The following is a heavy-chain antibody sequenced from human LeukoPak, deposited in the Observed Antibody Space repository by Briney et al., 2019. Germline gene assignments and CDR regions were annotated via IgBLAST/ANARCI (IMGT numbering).Heavy chain of an antibody. Sequence: SETLSLTCTVSGGPISSYYWSWIRQPPGKGLEWNGYIYYSGSTNYNPSLKSRVTISVDTSKNQFSLKLSSVTAADTAVYYCARGDGYSYGYYFDYWGQGTLVTVSS. D-gene: IGHD5-18*01. CDR1: GGPISSYY. J-gene: IGHJ4*02. CDR2: IYYSGST. CDR3: ARGDGYSYGYYFDY. V-gene: IGHV4-59*01.